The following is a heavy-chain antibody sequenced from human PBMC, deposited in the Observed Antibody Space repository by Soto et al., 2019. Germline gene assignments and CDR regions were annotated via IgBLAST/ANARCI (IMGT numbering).Heavy chain of an antibody. D-gene: IGHD3-10*01. CDR1: AFSFTNAW. V-gene: IGHV3-15*01. CDR2: IKSKTDGGTT. CDR3: STDIGVYGLDF. Sequence: GGSLRLSCAASAFSFTNAWMTWVRQAPGKGLEWLGRIKSKTDGGTTDYAAPVKGRFTISRDDSQSTLYLQMNSLRTEDTARYYCSTDIGVYGLDFWGKGTTVTVSS. J-gene: IGHJ6*04.